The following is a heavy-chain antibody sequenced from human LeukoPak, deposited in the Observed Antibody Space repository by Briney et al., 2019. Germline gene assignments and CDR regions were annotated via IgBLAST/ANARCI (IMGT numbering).Heavy chain of an antibody. Sequence: ASVKVSCKASGYTFTSYDINWVRQATGQGREWRGWVKLNSGNTGYAQKFQGRVTMTRNTSISTAYMELSSLRSEDTAVYYCARAPYYYDSSGFGIWGQGTMVTVSS. J-gene: IGHJ3*02. CDR2: VKLNSGNT. V-gene: IGHV1-8*01. CDR1: GYTFTSYD. CDR3: ARAPYYYDSSGFGI. D-gene: IGHD3-22*01.